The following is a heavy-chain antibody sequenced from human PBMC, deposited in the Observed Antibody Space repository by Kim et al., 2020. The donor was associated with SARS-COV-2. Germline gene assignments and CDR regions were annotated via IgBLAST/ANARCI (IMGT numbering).Heavy chain of an antibody. CDR1: GGSFSSYY. CDR3: ARGNISTMIVVVITYTWY. Sequence: SETLSLTCAVYGGSFSSYYWSWIRQPPGKGLEWIGQINHNGNTNYNPSLKSRVTISLDTSKNQLSLQLTSVTAVDTAVYYCARGNISTMIVVVITYTWY. V-gene: IGHV4-34*01. CDR2: INHNGNT. J-gene: IGHJ2*01. D-gene: IGHD3-22*01.